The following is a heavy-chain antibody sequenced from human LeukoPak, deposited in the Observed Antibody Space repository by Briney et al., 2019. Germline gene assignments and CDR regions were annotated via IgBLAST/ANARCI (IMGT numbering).Heavy chain of an antibody. CDR2: IIPIFGTA. CDR3: ARSHYDFWSGYYSFGYYYYYYYMDV. CDR1: GGTFSSYA. D-gene: IGHD3-3*01. J-gene: IGHJ6*03. Sequence: SVKVSCKASGGTFSSYAISWVRQAPGQGLEWMGGIIPIFGTANYAQKFQGGVTITTDESTSTAYMELGSLRSEDTAVYYCARSHYDFWSGYYSFGYYYYYYYMDVWGKGTTVTVSS. V-gene: IGHV1-69*05.